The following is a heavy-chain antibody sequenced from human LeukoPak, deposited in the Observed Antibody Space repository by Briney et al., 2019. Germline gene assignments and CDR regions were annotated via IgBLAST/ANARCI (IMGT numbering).Heavy chain of an antibody. CDR1: GGSIRSXY. J-gene: IGHJ2*01. V-gene: IGHV4-59*08. CDR2: IYHSGST. Sequence: SLTCXVSGGSIRSXYWSWIRQPPGKGLEWIGYIYHSGSTNYNPSLKSRVTISVDTSKNQFSLKLSSVTAAYTAVYYCARRYGDLAWYFDLWGRXXXX. D-gene: IGHD4-17*01. CDR3: ARRYGDLAWYFDL.